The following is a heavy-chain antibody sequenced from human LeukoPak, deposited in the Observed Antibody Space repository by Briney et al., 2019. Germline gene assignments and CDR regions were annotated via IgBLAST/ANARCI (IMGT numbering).Heavy chain of an antibody. CDR2: IWYDGSNK. CDR1: GFTFSSYG. D-gene: IGHD4-17*01. Sequence: ETSLRLSCAASGFTFSSYGMHWVRQAPGKGLEWVAVIWYDGSNKYYADSVKGRFTISRDNSKNTLYLQMNSLRAEDTAVYYCARGNPYGDFLDYWGQGTLVTVSS. CDR3: ARGNPYGDFLDY. V-gene: IGHV3-33*01. J-gene: IGHJ4*02.